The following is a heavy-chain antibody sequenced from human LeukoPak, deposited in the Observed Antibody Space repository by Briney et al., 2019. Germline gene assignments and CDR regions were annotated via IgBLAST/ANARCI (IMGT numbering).Heavy chain of an antibody. CDR2: IIPIFGTA. CDR1: GGTFSSYA. V-gene: IGHV1-69*01. D-gene: IGHD3-3*01. Sequence: SVKVSCKASGGTFSSYAISWVRRAPGQGLEWMGGIIPIFGTANYAQKFQGRVTITADESTSTAYMELSSLRSEDTAVYYCASRFWSGYYYYYYYYMDVWGKGTTVTVSS. J-gene: IGHJ6*03. CDR3: ASRFWSGYYYYYYYYMDV.